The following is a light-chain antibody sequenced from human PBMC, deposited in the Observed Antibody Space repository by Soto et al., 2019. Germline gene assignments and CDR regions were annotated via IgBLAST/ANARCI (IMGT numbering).Light chain of an antibody. V-gene: IGKV1-5*01. CDR3: QQLDSMPIT. CDR1: QSIVSW. CDR2: DAS. J-gene: IGKJ5*01. Sequence: DIQMTQSPSTLSASVADNVTIPCRASQSIVSWFAWYQQKPGKAPKLLIYDASSLASGVPSRFSGSGSGTDFTLTISSLEPEDSATYYCQQLDSMPITFGQGTRLEIK.